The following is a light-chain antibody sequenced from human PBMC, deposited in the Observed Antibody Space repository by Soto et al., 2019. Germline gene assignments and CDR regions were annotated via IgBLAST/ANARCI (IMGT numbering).Light chain of an antibody. CDR3: QQYGSSPVT. CDR2: GAS. Sequence: EIVLTQSPGTLSLSPGERATLSCRASQSVSSSYLAWYQQKPGQAPRLLIYGASSRATGIPDRFSGSGSGTGFTLTISRLEPEDCAVYYCQQYGSSPVTFGPGTKVDIK. J-gene: IGKJ3*01. CDR1: QSVSSSY. V-gene: IGKV3-20*01.